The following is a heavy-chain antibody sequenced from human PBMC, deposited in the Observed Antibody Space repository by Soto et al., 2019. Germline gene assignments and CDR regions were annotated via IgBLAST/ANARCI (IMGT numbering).Heavy chain of an antibody. CDR1: GGSISSGDYY. D-gene: IGHD3-22*01. V-gene: IGHV4-30-4*01. J-gene: IGHJ4*02. CDR3: ARVPGIYYDSSGSRMGFDY. Sequence: QVQLQESGPGLVKPSQTLSLTCTVSGGSISSGDYYWSWIRQPPGKGLEWIGYIYYSGSTYYNPSLKSRVTISVDTSKNQFSLKLSSVTAADTAVYYCARVPGIYYDSSGSRMGFDYWGQGTLVTVSS. CDR2: IYYSGST.